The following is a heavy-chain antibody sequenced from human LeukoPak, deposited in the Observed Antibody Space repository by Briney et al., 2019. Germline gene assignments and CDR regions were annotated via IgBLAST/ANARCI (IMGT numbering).Heavy chain of an antibody. Sequence: QLWGVLRLSCLASGITSNNYWMAWVRQAPGKGLEWMANINEDESEKYYVDSVRGRFTISRDNAKNSLYLHMNNLRAEDTDVYFCVRGLFYFDSWGQGTLVTVSS. CDR3: VRGLFYFDS. V-gene: IGHV3-7*01. CDR2: INEDESEK. CDR1: GITSNNYW. J-gene: IGHJ4*02.